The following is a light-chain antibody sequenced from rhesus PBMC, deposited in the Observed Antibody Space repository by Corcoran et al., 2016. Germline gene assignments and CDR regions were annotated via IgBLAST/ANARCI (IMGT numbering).Light chain of an antibody. CDR2: KAS. Sequence: DIQMTQSPSSLSASVGDTVTITCRASQSISSWLDWYQQKPGKAPKLLIYKASSLQSGVPSRFSGSGSGTDFTLTISSLQPEDFATYYFLQYSSSPWTFGQGTKVEIK. CDR1: QSISSW. J-gene: IGKJ1*01. CDR3: LQYSSSPWT. V-gene: IGKV1-22*01.